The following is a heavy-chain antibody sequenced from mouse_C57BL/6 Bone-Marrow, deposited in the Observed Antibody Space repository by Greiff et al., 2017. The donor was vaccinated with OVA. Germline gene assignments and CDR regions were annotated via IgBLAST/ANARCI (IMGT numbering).Heavy chain of an antibody. CDR1: GFNITDDY. Sequence: EVQLQQSGAELVRPGASVKLSCTASGFNITDDYMHWVKQRPEQGLEWIGWIDPENGDTKYASKFQGKATITADTSSNTAYLQLSGLTSEDTAVYNCTSYGNFDYWGQGTTLTVSS. CDR2: IDPENGDT. CDR3: TSYGNFDY. J-gene: IGHJ2*01. V-gene: IGHV14-4*01. D-gene: IGHD2-1*01.